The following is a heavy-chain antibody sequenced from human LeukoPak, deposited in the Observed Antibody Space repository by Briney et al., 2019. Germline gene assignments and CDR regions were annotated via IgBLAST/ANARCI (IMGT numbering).Heavy chain of an antibody. CDR3: ARLDYYGSGSYNY. CDR1: GFAFSSYS. Sequence: GGSLRLSCAASGFAFSSYSMNWVRQAPGKGLEWVSSISSSSSYIYYADSVKGRFTISRDDAKNSLYLQMNSLRAEDTAVYYCARLDYYGSGSYNYWGQGTLVTVSS. CDR2: ISSSSSYI. J-gene: IGHJ4*02. V-gene: IGHV3-21*01. D-gene: IGHD3-10*01.